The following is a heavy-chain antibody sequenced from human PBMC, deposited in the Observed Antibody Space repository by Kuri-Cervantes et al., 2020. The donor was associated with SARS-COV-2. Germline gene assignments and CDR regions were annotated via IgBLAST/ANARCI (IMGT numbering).Heavy chain of an antibody. CDR3: AKAPGIYSSSWYELDY. CDR2: IRYDGSNK. V-gene: IGHV3-30*02. D-gene: IGHD6-13*01. CDR1: GFTFSSYA. J-gene: IGHJ4*02. Sequence: GESLKISCAASGFTFSSYAMHWVRQAPGKGLEWVAFIRYDGSNKYYADSVKGRFTISRDNSKNTLYLQMNSLRAEDTAVYYCAKAPGIYSSSWYELDYWGQGTLVTVSS.